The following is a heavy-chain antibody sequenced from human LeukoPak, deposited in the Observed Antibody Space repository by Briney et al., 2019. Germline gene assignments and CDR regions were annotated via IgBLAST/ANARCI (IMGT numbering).Heavy chain of an antibody. CDR3: ARALGSPLDF. CDR1: GFTFSSYE. V-gene: IGHV3-48*03. CDR2: ISSSGSTI. Sequence: PGGSLRLSCAASGFTFSSYEMNWVRQAPGKGLEWVSYISSSGSTIYYADSVKGRFTISRDNAKNSLYLQMNSLRAEDTAVYYCARALGSPLDFWGQGTLVTVSS. D-gene: IGHD1-26*01. J-gene: IGHJ4*02.